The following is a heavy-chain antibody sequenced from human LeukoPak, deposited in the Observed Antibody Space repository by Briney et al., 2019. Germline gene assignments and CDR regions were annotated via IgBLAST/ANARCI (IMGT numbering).Heavy chain of an antibody. CDR3: ASGKYSHIY. CDR1: GFTFRTYW. CDR2: INEDGTEK. J-gene: IGHJ4*02. V-gene: IGHV3-7*01. D-gene: IGHD2-21*01. Sequence: GGSLRLSCEASGFTFRTYWMTWVRQAPGKGLEWVANINEDGTEKHYVGSVKGRFTISRDNTKKSLYLQLNSLKTEDTAMYHCASGKYSHIYWGQGTLVTVSS.